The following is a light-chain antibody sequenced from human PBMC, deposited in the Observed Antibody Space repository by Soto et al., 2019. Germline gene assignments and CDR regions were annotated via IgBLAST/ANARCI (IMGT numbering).Light chain of an antibody. CDR3: ATWDDSLNGHV. Sequence: QSVLTQPPSVSEAPRRRVTISCSGGTSNIGNNAVNWYQQLPGKAPKLLIYHDDMLPSGVSDRFSASKSGTSASLAISGLQSEDEGDYYCATWDDSLNGHVLGGGTKLTVL. J-gene: IGLJ3*02. CDR2: HDD. V-gene: IGLV1-36*01. CDR1: TSNIGNNA.